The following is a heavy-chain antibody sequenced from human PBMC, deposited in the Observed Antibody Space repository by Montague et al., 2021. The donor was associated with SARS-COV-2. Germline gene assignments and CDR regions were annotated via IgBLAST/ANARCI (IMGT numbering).Heavy chain of an antibody. CDR2: XYWDDDK. V-gene: IGHV2-5*02. D-gene: IGHD4-17*01. Sequence: PALVKPTQTLTLTCTFSGFSLNTSGEGVGRVRQPPGKALEWLALXYWDDDKRYSPSLKSRSTISKDTAKNEVVLTVANMDPVDTATYYCARYGDYGSWFDPWGQGTLVTVSS. CDR3: ARYGDYGSWFDP. J-gene: IGHJ5*02. CDR1: GFSLNTSGEG.